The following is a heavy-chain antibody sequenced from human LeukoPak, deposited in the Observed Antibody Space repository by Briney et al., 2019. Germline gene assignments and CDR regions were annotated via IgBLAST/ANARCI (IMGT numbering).Heavy chain of an antibody. D-gene: IGHD2-15*01. CDR2: ISSRGSTI. CDR3: ATGGYCSGGTCYGAGWFDP. Sequence: PGGSLRLSCAASGFTFSRYNTNWVRQAPGKGLEWISYISSRGSTIYYADSVKGRFTISRDNAKNSLYLQMNSLRADDTAVCYCATGGYCSGGTCYGAGWFDPWGQGILVTVSS. V-gene: IGHV3-48*01. CDR1: GFTFSRYN. J-gene: IGHJ5*02.